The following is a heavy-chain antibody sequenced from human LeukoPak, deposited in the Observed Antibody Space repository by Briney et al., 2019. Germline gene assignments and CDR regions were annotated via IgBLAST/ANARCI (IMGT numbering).Heavy chain of an antibody. V-gene: IGHV4-59*01. CDR1: GGSISSYY. CDR3: ARYDILTGYYHAEYFQH. Sequence: SETLSLTCTVSGGSISSYYWSWIRQPPGKGLEWIGYIYYSGSTNYNPSLKSRVTISVDTSKNQFSPKLSSVTAADTAVYYCARYDILTGYYHAEYFQHWGQGTLVTVSS. J-gene: IGHJ1*01. CDR2: IYYSGST. D-gene: IGHD3-9*01.